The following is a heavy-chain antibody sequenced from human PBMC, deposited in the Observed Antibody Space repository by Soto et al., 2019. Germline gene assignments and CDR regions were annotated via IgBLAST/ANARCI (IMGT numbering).Heavy chain of an antibody. V-gene: IGHV4-34*01. CDR2: INHSGST. D-gene: IGHD3-22*01. CDR1: GGSFSGYY. J-gene: IGHJ4*02. Sequence: SETLSLTCAAYGGSFSGYYWSWIRQPPGKGLEWIGEINHSGSTNYNPSLKSRVTISVDTSKNQFSLKLSSVTAADTAVYYCARGRGITMIVVVPPAFDYWGQGTLVTVSS. CDR3: ARGRGITMIVVVPPAFDY.